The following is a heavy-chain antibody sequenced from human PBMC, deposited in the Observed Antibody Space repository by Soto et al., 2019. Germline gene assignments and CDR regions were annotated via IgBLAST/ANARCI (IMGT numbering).Heavy chain of an antibody. V-gene: IGHV2-5*01. CDR2: IYWNDDK. J-gene: IGHJ3*01. Sequence: QITVKGSGPTLVQPTQPLTLTCSLSGISLSTSGVGLGWIRQTPGKALEWLALIYWNDDKHYTPSLKSRLTITTDPSKNQAVLTMTNMDPVDTATYYCARGLATLPVFGFDVWGQGTVVTVSS. D-gene: IGHD6-6*01. CDR1: GISLSTSGVG. CDR3: ARGLATLPVFGFDV.